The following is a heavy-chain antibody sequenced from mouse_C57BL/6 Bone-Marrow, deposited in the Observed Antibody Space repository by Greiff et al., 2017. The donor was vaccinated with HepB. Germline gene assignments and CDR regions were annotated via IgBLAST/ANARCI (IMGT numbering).Heavy chain of an antibody. CDR1: GFTFSSYG. Sequence: EVMLVESGGDLVKPGGSLKLSCAASGFTFSSYGMSWVRQTPDKRLEWVATISSGGSYTYYPDSVKGRFTISRDNAKNTLYLQMSSLKSEDTAMYYCAGPLYYYGSSLYYFDYWGQGTTLTVSS. J-gene: IGHJ2*01. V-gene: IGHV5-6*02. D-gene: IGHD1-1*01. CDR2: ISSGGSYT. CDR3: AGPLYYYGSSLYYFDY.